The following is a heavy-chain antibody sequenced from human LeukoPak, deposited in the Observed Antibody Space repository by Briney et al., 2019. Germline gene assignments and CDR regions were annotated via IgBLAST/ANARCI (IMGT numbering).Heavy chain of an antibody. CDR2: VKEDGTTK. J-gene: IGHJ4*02. Sequence: GGSLRLSCAASGFSFTNYWMSWVRQAPGKGLEWVANVKEDGTTKQYMDSVKGRFTISRDNAKNSLYLQMDSLRAEDTAVYYCVSQEVVPHWGQGTLVSVSS. D-gene: IGHD2-15*01. CDR3: VSQEVVPH. CDR1: GFSFTNYW. V-gene: IGHV3-7*01.